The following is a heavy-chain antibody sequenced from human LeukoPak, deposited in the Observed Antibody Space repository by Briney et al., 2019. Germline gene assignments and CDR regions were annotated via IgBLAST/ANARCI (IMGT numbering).Heavy chain of an antibody. CDR2: IYSGGST. CDR1: GFTVSSNY. J-gene: IGHJ4*02. CDR3: ARAVPSTYYYDSSGYPDY. D-gene: IGHD3-22*01. Sequence: GGSLRLSCAASGFTVSSNYMSWVRQAPGKGLEWVSVIYSGGSTYYADSVKGRFTISRGNAKNSLYLQMNSLRAEDTAVYYCARAVPSTYYYDSSGYPDYWGQGTLVTVSS. V-gene: IGHV3-53*01.